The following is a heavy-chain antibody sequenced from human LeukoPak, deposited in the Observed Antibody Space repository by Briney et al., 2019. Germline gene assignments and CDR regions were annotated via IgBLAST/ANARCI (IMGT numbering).Heavy chain of an antibody. Sequence: PSETLSLTCAVSGGSFSGYYWSWIRQPPRQGLEWIGEINHSGSTNYNPSLKSRVTISVDTSKNQFSLKLSSVTAADTAVYCCARARLPGYSGYDFWGQGTLVTVSS. D-gene: IGHD5-12*01. V-gene: IGHV4-34*01. CDR1: GGSFSGYY. CDR3: ARARLPGYSGYDF. CDR2: INHSGST. J-gene: IGHJ4*02.